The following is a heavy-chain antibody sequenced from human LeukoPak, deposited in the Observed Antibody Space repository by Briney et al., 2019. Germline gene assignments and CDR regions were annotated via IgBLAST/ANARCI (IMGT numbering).Heavy chain of an antibody. D-gene: IGHD6-13*01. CDR1: GGSISSGDYY. CDR3: AREIYSSSWYWFDP. V-gene: IGHV4-30-4*08. Sequence: SQTLSLTCTVSGGSISSGDYYWSWIRQPPGKGLEWIGYIYYSGSTYYHPSLKSRVTISVDTSKNQFSLKLSSVTAADTAVYYCAREIYSSSWYWFDPWGQGTLVTVSS. CDR2: IYYSGST. J-gene: IGHJ5*02.